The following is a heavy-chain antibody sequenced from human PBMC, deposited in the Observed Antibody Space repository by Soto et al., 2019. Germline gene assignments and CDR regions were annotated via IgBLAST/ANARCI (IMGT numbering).Heavy chain of an antibody. Sequence: PSETLTLTGPFSGSSHSRSGYSRGWIRQPPGRGLEWIGSVYHTGTTYYNPSLKSRVTISVDTSKNQFSLRLRSVTAADTAVYFCARPWDDLTTSGWYYWGQGTLVTVSS. V-gene: IGHV4-39*01. CDR1: GSSHSRSGYS. CDR3: ARPWDDLTTSGWYY. CDR2: VYHTGTT. D-gene: IGHD6-19*01. J-gene: IGHJ4*02.